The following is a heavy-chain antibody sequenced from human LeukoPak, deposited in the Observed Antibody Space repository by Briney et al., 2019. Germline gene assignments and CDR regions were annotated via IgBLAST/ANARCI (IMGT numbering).Heavy chain of an antibody. V-gene: IGHV3-73*01. CDR1: GFTFSTYS. D-gene: IGHD3-22*01. Sequence: GGSLRLSCAASGFTFSTYSMNWVRQASGKGLEWVGRIRTKVDSYATTYAASVKGRFTVSRDDSKNTAYLEMNSLKSEDTAVYYCARPSSGFHFWGQGTLVTVSS. CDR3: ARPSSGFHF. CDR2: IRTKVDSYAT. J-gene: IGHJ4*02.